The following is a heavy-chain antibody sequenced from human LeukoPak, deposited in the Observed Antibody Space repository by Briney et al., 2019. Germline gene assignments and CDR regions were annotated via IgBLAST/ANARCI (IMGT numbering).Heavy chain of an antibody. CDR2: IYENGGTT. CDR1: GFTFRSHA. Sequence: GGSLRLSCVGSGFTFRSHAMSWVRQAPEKGPEFVSGIYENGGTTYYADSVKGRFSISRDNSKNTLYLQMDSLRGEDTAVYYCAKDFRIGYSAHFDYWGQEPWSPSPQ. D-gene: IGHD2-21*01. CDR3: AKDFRIGYSAHFDY. J-gene: IGHJ4*01. V-gene: IGHV3-23*01.